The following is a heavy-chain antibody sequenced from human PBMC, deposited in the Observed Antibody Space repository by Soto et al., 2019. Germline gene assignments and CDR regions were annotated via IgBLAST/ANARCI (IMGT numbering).Heavy chain of an antibody. J-gene: IGHJ6*02. CDR3: AKIRSPPGRDCLRISCAHYYYYGMDV. D-gene: IGHD2-2*01. Sequence: VQLVQSGAEAKKPGSAVRVSCKASGGTFSDHGISWVRQAPGQGPEWMGGIIPISGTTEYARKFAASMSITADESTGIVYMELSNLRSEDTAVYFCAKIRSPPGRDCLRISCAHYYYYGMDVWGQGTTVTVSS. CDR2: IIPISGTT. CDR1: GGTFSDHG. V-gene: IGHV1-69*12.